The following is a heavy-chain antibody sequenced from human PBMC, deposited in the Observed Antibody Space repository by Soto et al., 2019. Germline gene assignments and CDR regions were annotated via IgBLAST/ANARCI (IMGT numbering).Heavy chain of an antibody. J-gene: IGHJ6*02. CDR2: IYYSGRT. CDR1: GGSISSGDYY. CDR3: ARDPTYYDFWSGTYRGYYGMDV. V-gene: IGHV4-30-4*01. D-gene: IGHD3-3*01. Sequence: QVQLQESGPGLVKPSQTLSLTCTVSGGSISSGDYYWSWIRQPPGKGLEWIGYIYYSGRTYYNPSLKSRVTISVDTSKNQFSLKLSSVTAADTAVYYCARDPTYYDFWSGTYRGYYGMDVWGQGTTVTVSS.